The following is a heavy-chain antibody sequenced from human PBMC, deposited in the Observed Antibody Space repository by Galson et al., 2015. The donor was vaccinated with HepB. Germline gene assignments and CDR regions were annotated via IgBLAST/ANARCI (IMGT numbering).Heavy chain of an antibody. CDR2: ISANSGNT. J-gene: IGHJ3*02. Sequence: SCKASGYIFTTNGISWVRQAPGQGLEWMGWISANSGNTYYAQRFQDRVTMTRETSTSTAYMELRSLTSDDTAVYYCARDVRYAFEMWGQGTMVTVSS. CDR3: ARDVRYAFEM. V-gene: IGHV1-18*01. D-gene: IGHD3-10*02. CDR1: GYIFTTNG.